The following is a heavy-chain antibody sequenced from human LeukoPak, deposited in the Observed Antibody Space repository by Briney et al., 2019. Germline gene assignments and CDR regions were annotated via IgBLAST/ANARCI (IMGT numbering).Heavy chain of an antibody. J-gene: IGHJ1*01. CDR2: ISAYNGNT. CDR3: ARDLQYYYGSGSYWYFQH. D-gene: IGHD3-10*01. CDR1: GYTFTSYG. V-gene: IGHV1-18*04. Sequence: ASVKVSCKASGYTFTSYGISWVRQAPGQGLEWMGWISAYNGNTNYAQKLQGRVTMTTDTSTSTAYMELRSLRSDVTAVYYCARDLQYYYGSGSYWYFQHWGQGTLVTVSS.